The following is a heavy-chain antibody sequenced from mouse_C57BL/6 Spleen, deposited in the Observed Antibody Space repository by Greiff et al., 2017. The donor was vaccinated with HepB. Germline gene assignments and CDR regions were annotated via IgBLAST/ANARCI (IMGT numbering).Heavy chain of an antibody. CDR2: IDPENGDT. V-gene: IGHV14-4*01. CDR3: TTNSNYPLY. D-gene: IGHD2-5*01. Sequence: VQLQQSGAELVRPGASVKLSCTASGFNIKDDYMHWVKQRPEQGLEWIGWIDPENGDTEYASKFQGKATITADTSSNTAYLQLSSLTSEDTAVYYCTTNSNYPLYWGQGTLVTVSA. J-gene: IGHJ3*01. CDR1: GFNIKDDY.